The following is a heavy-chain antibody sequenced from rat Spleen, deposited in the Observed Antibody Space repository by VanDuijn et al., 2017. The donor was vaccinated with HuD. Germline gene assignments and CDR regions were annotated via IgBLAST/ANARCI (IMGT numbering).Heavy chain of an antibody. V-gene: IGHV5-25*01. D-gene: IGHD1-10*01. CDR3: ASLIITTMNY. Sequence: EVQLVESGGGLVQSGRSMKLSCAASGFTFSNYDMAWVRQAPTTGLEWVASSRYDGRSTYYRDSVKGRFTISRDNAKSTLYLQMDSLRSEDTATYYCASLIITTMNYWGQGVMVTVSS. CDR2: SRYDGRST. CDR1: GFTFSNYD. J-gene: IGHJ2*01.